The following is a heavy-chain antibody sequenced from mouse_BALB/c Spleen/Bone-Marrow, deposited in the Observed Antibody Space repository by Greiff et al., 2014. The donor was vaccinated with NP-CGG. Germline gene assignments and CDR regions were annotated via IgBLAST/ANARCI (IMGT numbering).Heavy chain of an antibody. D-gene: IGHD1-1*01. CDR2: IYPGDGDT. Sequence: QVQLQQSGAELARPGASVKLSCKASGYTFTSYWMQWVKQRPGQGLEWIGAIYPGDGDTRYTQKFKGKATLTADKSSSTAYMQLSSLASEDSAVYYCAREGYCYGSSTYYAMDYWGQGTSVTVSS. V-gene: IGHV1-87*01. J-gene: IGHJ4*01. CDR1: GYTFTSYW. CDR3: AREGYCYGSSTYYAMDY.